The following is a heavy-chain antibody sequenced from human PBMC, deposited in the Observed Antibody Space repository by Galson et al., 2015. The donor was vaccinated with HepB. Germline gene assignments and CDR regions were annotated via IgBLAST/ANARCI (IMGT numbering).Heavy chain of an antibody. CDR3: AKSEGSSGSYLDDAFDI. J-gene: IGHJ3*02. D-gene: IGHD3-10*01. CDR1: GFTFSSYA. V-gene: IGHV3-23*01. CDR2: ISGSGGST. Sequence: SLRLSCAASGFTFSSYAMSWVRQAPGKGLEWVSAISGSGGSTYYADSVKGRFTISRDNSKNTLYLQMNSLRAEDTAVYYCAKSEGSSGSYLDDAFDIWGQGTMVTVSS.